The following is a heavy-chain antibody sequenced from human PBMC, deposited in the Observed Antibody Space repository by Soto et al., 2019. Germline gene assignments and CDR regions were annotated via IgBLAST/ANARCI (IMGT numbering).Heavy chain of an antibody. CDR1: GFSLSTSGVG. CDR3: ANARPPYYYYGMDV. CDR2: IYWDDGK. Sequence: QITLKESGPTLVKPTQTLTLTCTFSGFSLSTSGVGVGWIRQPPGKALEWLALIYWDDGKRYSPSLKSRLTIAKATSKTPVVLTMPNMDPVDTATYYCANARPPYYYYGMDVWGQGTTVTVSS. V-gene: IGHV2-5*02. J-gene: IGHJ6*02.